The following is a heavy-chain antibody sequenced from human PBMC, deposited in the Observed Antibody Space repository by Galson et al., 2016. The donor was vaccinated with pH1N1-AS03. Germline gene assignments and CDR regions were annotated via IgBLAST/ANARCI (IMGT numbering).Heavy chain of an antibody. J-gene: IGHJ5*02. CDR1: GYSFTNYW. V-gene: IGHV5-51*01. D-gene: IGHD6-13*01. Sequence: QSGAEVKKPGESLKISCKGSGYSFTNYWIGWVRQVPGKGLEWMGIIYPGDSYTRYSPSFQGQVTISSDTSIPTAYLQWSNLKASDTAMYYCARHGGASGSGDWFDPWGQGTLVTVSS. CDR2: IYPGDSYT. CDR3: ARHGGASGSGDWFDP.